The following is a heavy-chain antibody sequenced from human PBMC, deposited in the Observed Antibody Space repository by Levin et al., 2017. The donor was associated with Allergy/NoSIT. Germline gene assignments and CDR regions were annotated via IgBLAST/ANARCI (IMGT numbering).Heavy chain of an antibody. CDR3: ARLAGDYTVYDY. Sequence: GGSLRLSCAASGFTFSNYWMAWVRQAPGKGLEWVANIKQDGSQQHYVDSVRGRLTVSRDNAKNSLFLQMHSLRAEDTAVYYCARLAGDYTVYDYWGPGTLVTVSS. D-gene: IGHD4-11*01. CDR2: IKQDGSQQ. J-gene: IGHJ4*02. CDR1: GFTFSNYW. V-gene: IGHV3-7*01.